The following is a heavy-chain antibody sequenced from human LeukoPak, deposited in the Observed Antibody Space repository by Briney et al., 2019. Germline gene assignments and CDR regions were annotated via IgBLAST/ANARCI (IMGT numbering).Heavy chain of an antibody. D-gene: IGHD4-17*01. J-gene: IGHJ3*02. V-gene: IGHV3-33*01. Sequence: GGSLRLSCAASGFTFSSYGMHWVRQAPGKGLEWVAVIWYDGSKKYHVDSVKGRFTISRDNSKNTLHLQMNSLRVEDTAVYYCARDRAQNYGDYLNAFDIWGQGTMVTVSS. CDR2: IWYDGSKK. CDR1: GFTFSSYG. CDR3: ARDRAQNYGDYLNAFDI.